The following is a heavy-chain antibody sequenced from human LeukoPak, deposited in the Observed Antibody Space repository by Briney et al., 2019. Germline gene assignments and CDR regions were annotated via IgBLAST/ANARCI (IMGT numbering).Heavy chain of an antibody. V-gene: IGHV3-30*02. J-gene: IGHJ4*02. CDR3: AKDGDYYDSSGYPGGDY. CDR2: IRYGGSNK. CDR1: GFTFSSYG. Sequence: PGGSLRLSCAASGFTFSSYGMHWVREAPGKGREGVAFIRYGGSNKYYADSVKGLLTISRDNSKNTLYLQMNGLRAEDTAVYYCAKDGDYYDSSGYPGGDYWGQGTLVTVSS. D-gene: IGHD3-22*01.